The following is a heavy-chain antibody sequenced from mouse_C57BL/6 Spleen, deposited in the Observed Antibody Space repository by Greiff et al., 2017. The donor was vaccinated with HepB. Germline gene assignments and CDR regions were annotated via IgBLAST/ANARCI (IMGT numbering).Heavy chain of an antibody. J-gene: IGHJ4*01. CDR2: IWSDGST. CDR3: ARQDYGVNYAMDY. V-gene: IGHV2-6-1*01. Sequence: VMLVESGPGLVAPSQSLSITCTVSGFSLTSYGVHWVRQPPGKGLEWLVVIWSDGSTTYNSALKSRLSISKDNSKSQVFLEMNSLQTDDTAMYYCARQDYGVNYAMDYWGQGTSVTVSS. D-gene: IGHD1-1*01. CDR1: GFSLTSYG.